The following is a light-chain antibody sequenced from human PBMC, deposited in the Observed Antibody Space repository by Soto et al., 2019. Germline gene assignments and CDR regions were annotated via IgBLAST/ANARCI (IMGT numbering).Light chain of an antibody. V-gene: IGKV3-20*01. J-gene: IGKJ2*01. CDR3: QQYGDSPYT. CDR2: GAS. CDR1: QSFGGNY. Sequence: EIVLTQSPGTLSLSPGETASLSCRASQSFGGNYLAWYQQKPGQAPRLLIYGASTRATGLPDRFSGGGSGSGFTLTINRLEAEDSAVYYCQQYGDSPYTFGQGTKLEIK.